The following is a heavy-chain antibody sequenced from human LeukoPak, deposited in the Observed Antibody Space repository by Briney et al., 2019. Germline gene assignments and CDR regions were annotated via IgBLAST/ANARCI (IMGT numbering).Heavy chain of an antibody. V-gene: IGHV1-69*13. CDR1: GGTFSSYA. Sequence: GASVKVSCKASGGTFSSYAISWVRQAPGQGLEWMGGIIPIFGTANYAQKFQGRVTITADESTSTAYMELSSLRSEDTAVYYCARVGGYGDYLGYFQHWGQGTLVTVSS. D-gene: IGHD4-17*01. CDR3: ARVGGYGDYLGYFQH. J-gene: IGHJ1*01. CDR2: IIPIFGTA.